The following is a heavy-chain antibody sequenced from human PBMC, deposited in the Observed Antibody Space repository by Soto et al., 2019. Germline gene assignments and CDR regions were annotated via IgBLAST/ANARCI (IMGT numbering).Heavy chain of an antibody. V-gene: IGHV3-33*01. CDR1: GFTFSSYG. J-gene: IGHJ4*02. Sequence: QVQLVESGGGVVQPGRSLRLSCAASGFTFSSYGMHWVRQAPGKGLEWVAVIWYDGSNKYYADSVKGRFTISRDNSKNTLYLQMNSLRAEDTAVYYCARDWCSGGSCYGIDYWGQGTLVTVSS. CDR3: ARDWCSGGSCYGIDY. CDR2: IWYDGSNK. D-gene: IGHD2-15*01.